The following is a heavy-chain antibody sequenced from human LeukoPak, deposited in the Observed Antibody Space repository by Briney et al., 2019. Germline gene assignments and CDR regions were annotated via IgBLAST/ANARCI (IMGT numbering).Heavy chain of an antibody. V-gene: IGHV1-2*02. D-gene: IGHD2-2*01. CDR2: INPNSGGT. Sequence: GASVKVSCKASGYTFTGYYMHWVRQAPGQGLEWMGWINPNSGGTNYAQKFQGRVTMTRDTSISTAYMEPSRLRSDDTAVYYCARSPAILYQLLFNYWGQGTLVTVSS. CDR1: GYTFTGYY. J-gene: IGHJ4*02. CDR3: ARSPAILYQLLFNY.